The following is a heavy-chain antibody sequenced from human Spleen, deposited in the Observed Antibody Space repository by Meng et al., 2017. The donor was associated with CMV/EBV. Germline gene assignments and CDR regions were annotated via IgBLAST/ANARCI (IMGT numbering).Heavy chain of an antibody. V-gene: IGHV1-2*02. CDR3: AREGASVNYKYNWFDP. D-gene: IGHD1-7*01. CDR2: INPNSGGT. Sequence: ASVKVSCKASGYTFTGYYMHWVRQAPGQGLEWMGWINPNSGGTNYAQKFQGRVTMTRDTSITTVYMELSRLRSDDTAVYYCAREGASVNYKYNWFDPWGQGTLVTVSS. CDR1: GYTFTGYY. J-gene: IGHJ5*02.